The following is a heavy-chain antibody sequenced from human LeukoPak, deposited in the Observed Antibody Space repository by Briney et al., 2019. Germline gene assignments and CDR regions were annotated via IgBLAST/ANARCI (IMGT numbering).Heavy chain of an antibody. Sequence: SETLSLTCTVSGGSISSSSYYWGWIRQPPGKGLEWIGSIYYSGSTYYNPSLKSRVTISVDTSKNQFSLKLSSVTAADTAVYYCASTYGSGSYYWPRYWGQGTLVTVSS. D-gene: IGHD3-10*01. CDR2: IYYSGST. J-gene: IGHJ4*02. V-gene: IGHV4-39*07. CDR1: GGSISSSSYY. CDR3: ASTYGSGSYYWPRY.